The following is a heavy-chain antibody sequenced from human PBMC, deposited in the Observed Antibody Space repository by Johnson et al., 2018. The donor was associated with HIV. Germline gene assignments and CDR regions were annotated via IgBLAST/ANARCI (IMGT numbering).Heavy chain of an antibody. J-gene: IGHJ3*02. V-gene: IGHV3-30*03. D-gene: IGHD1-26*01. CDR1: GFTFSSHG. CDR2: ISYDGSNK. Sequence: VQLVESGGGVVQPGGSLRLSCAASGFTFSSHGMHWVRQAPGKGLEWVAVISYDGSNKYYADSVKGRFTTSRDNSKNTLYLQMNSLGAEDTAVYYCARGWGAFDIWGQGTMVTVSS. CDR3: ARGWGAFDI.